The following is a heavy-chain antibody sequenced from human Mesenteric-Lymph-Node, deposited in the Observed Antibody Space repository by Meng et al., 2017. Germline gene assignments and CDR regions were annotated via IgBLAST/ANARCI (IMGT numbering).Heavy chain of an antibody. CDR2: ISGSGGST. D-gene: IGHD6-13*01. J-gene: IGHJ4*02. CDR3: QITAAGSYYFDY. Sequence: GESLKISCVASGFTFSSSAMSWVRQAPGKGLEWVSAISGSGGSTYYADSVKGRFTISRDNSKNTLYLQMNSLRAEDTAVYYCQITAAGSYYFDYWGQGTLVTVSS. CDR1: GFTFSSSA. V-gene: IGHV3-23*01.